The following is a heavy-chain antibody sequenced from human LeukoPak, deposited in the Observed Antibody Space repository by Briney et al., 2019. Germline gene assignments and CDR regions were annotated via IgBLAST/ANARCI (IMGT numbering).Heavy chain of an antibody. J-gene: IGHJ4*02. CDR1: GYAFTAYY. CDR3: ARVSRSSTSSFNF. Sequence: ASVTVSCKASGYAFTAYYIHWVRQAPGQGLEWMGWINPNFGATNYAQKLQGRVTITRDTSISTAYMELSRLRSDDTAVYYCARVSRSSTSSFNFWGQGTLVTVSS. D-gene: IGHD2-2*01. V-gene: IGHV1-2*02. CDR2: INPNFGAT.